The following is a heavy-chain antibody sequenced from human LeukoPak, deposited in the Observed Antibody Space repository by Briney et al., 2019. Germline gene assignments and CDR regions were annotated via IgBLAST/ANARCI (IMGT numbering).Heavy chain of an antibody. V-gene: IGHV3-15*01. CDR2: IKSKTDGGTT. J-gene: IGHJ4*02. CDR3: TREAVTANGYFDY. Sequence: PGGSLRLSCAASGFTFSNAWMTWVRQAPGKGLERVGRIKSKTDGGTTDYAAPVKGRFTISRDDSKNTLYLQMNSLKTEDTAVYYCTREAVTANGYFDYWGQGTLVTGSS. D-gene: IGHD2-21*02. CDR1: GFTFSNAW.